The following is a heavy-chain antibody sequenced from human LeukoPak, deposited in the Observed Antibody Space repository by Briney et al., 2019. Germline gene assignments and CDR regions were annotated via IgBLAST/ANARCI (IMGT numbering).Heavy chain of an antibody. D-gene: IGHD5-24*01. CDR2: ISSSSSYI. V-gene: IGHV3-21*01. CDR1: GFTFSSYS. Sequence: GGSLRLSCAASGFTFSSYSMNWVRQAPGKGLEWVSSISSSSSYIYYADSVKGRFTISRDNAKNSLYLQMNSLRAEDTAVYYCARGGGSDGYTIQDYWGQGTLVTVSS. CDR3: ARGGGSDGYTIQDY. J-gene: IGHJ4*02.